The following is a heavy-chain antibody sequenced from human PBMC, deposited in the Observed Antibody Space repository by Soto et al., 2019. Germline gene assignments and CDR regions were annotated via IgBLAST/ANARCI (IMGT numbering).Heavy chain of an antibody. V-gene: IGHV4-39*01. CDR3: AGHNGPLYVGYYYDMDV. CDR2: IYYSGYT. Sequence: SETLSLTCTVSGGSISSSSYYWGWIRQPPGKGLEWIGSIYYSGYTYYNPALKSRVTISVDTSNNQISLKLSSVTAADTAVYYCAGHNGPLYVGYYYDMDVWGQGTTVT. J-gene: IGHJ6*02. CDR1: GGSISSSSYY. D-gene: IGHD3-16*01.